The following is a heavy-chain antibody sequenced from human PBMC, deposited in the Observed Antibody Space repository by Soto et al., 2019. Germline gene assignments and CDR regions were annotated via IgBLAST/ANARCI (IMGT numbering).Heavy chain of an antibody. V-gene: IGHV3-7*03. D-gene: IGHD2-21*02. CDR2: IKEDGSEK. J-gene: IGHJ4*02. CDR1: GFTFSSSW. CDR3: SRPYRSYGDCYY. Sequence: GGSLRLSCAASGFTFSSSWMSWVRQAPGKGLEWVANIKEDGSEKYYVDSVKGRFTISRDNAKNSLSLQMNSLRAEDTAVYYCSRPYRSYGDCYYWGQGTLVTVSS.